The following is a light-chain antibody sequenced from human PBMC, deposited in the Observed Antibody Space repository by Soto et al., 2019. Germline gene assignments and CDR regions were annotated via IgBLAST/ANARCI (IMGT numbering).Light chain of an antibody. J-gene: IGLJ1*01. Sequence: QSVLTQPASVSGSPGQSITISCTGTSSDVGSYDLVSWYQQHPGKAPKVKIYEVTKRPSGVSNRFSGSKSGNTASLTISGLQAEDEADYYCRSYAGSSTYVFGPGTKLTVL. CDR2: EVT. V-gene: IGLV2-23*02. CDR3: RSYAGSSTYV. CDR1: SSDVGSYDL.